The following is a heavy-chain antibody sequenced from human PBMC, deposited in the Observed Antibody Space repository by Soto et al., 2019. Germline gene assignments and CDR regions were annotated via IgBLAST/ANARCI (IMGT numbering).Heavy chain of an antibody. Sequence: QVQLVESGGGVVQPGRSLRLSCAASGFSFSSYGMHWVRQAPGKGLEWVAVISYDGSNKDYADSVKGRFTISRDNSKNTLYVQMNSLRAEVTAVYYCAKDQLSTIFGVVNYYYYMDVWGKGTTVTVSS. CDR1: GFSFSSYG. D-gene: IGHD3-3*01. CDR3: AKDQLSTIFGVVNYYYYMDV. CDR2: ISYDGSNK. V-gene: IGHV3-30*18. J-gene: IGHJ6*03.